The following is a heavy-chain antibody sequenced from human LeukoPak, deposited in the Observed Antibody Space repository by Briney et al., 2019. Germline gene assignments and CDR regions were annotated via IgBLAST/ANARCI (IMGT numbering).Heavy chain of an antibody. Sequence: GGSLRLPCAASGITVSSYDMSWVRQAPGKGLDWVSSISGSGGSTHYADSVKGRFTISRDNAKNTLYLQMDSLRGEDTAVYYCAKRTEYCSSTRCAFWYFDLWGRGTLVTVSS. J-gene: IGHJ2*01. V-gene: IGHV3-23*01. CDR2: ISGSGGST. CDR3: AKRTEYCSSTRCAFWYFDL. CDR1: GITVSSYD. D-gene: IGHD2-2*01.